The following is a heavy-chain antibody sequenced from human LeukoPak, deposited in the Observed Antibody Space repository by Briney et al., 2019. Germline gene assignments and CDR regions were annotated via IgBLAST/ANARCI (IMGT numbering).Heavy chain of an antibody. CDR2: ISWNSGSI. V-gene: IGHV3-9*01. CDR1: GFTFDDYA. J-gene: IGHJ4*02. D-gene: IGHD6-13*01. CDR3: ARGLISAAGYYFDY. Sequence: GGSLRLSCAASGFTFDDYAMHWVRQAPGKGLEWVSGISWNSGSIGYADSVKGRFTISRDNAKNSLYLQMNSLRAEDTAVYFCARGLISAAGYYFDYWGQGTLVTVSS.